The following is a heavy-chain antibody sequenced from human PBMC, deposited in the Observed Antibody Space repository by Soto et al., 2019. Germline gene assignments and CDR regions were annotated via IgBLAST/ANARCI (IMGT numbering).Heavy chain of an antibody. D-gene: IGHD1-26*01. CDR3: ARVGAVPDNNWFDP. CDR1: GFTFSTYS. V-gene: IGHV3-48*02. Sequence: EVQLVESGGGLVQPGGSLRLSCAVSGFTFSTYSMNWVRQAPGKGLEWVSYISSSSSTIYYADSVKGRFTISRDNAKNSLYLQMNSLRDVDTALYYCARVGAVPDNNWFDPWGQGTLVTVSS. J-gene: IGHJ5*02. CDR2: ISSSSSTI.